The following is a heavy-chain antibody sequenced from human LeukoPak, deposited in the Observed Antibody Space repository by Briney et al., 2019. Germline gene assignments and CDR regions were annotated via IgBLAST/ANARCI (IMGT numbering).Heavy chain of an antibody. J-gene: IGHJ6*02. D-gene: IGHD3-3*01. CDR3: ARDPPSIFGVVIIPLDV. V-gene: IGHV1-46*01. CDR1: GYTFTSYY. Sequence: ASVKVSCKASGYTFTSYYMHWVRQAPGQGLEWMGIINPSGGSTSYAQKFQGRVTMTRDTSTSTVYMELSSLRSEDTAVYYCARDPPSIFGVVIIPLDVWGQGTTVTVSS. CDR2: INPSGGST.